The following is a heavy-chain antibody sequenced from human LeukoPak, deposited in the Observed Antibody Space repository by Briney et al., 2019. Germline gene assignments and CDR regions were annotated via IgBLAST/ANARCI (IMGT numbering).Heavy chain of an antibody. D-gene: IGHD3-10*01. J-gene: IGHJ4*02. Sequence: GASVKVSCKASGYTFTSYYMHWVRQAPGQGLEWMGIINPSGGSTSYAQKFQGRVTMTRDTSTSTVYMELSSLRSEDTAVDYCARGTARLLWFGELPNYWGQGTLVTVSS. CDR3: ARGTARLLWFGELPNY. CDR2: INPSGGST. CDR1: GYTFTSYY. V-gene: IGHV1-46*01.